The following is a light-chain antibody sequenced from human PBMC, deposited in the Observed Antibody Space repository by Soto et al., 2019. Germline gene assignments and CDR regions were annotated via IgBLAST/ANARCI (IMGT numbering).Light chain of an antibody. V-gene: IGKV3-11*01. CDR2: GAS. CDR1: QSISRT. J-gene: IGKJ1*01. CDR3: QQRSNWPPWT. Sequence: IVLTQSPDTLSVSPGERATLSCRASQSISRTLAWYQQKPGQAPRLLIYGASSRATGIPDRFSGSGSGTDFTLTISSLEPEDFAVYYCQQRSNWPPWTFGQGTKVDIK.